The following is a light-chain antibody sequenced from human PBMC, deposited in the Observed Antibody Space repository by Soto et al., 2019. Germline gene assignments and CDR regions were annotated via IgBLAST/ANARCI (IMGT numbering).Light chain of an antibody. V-gene: IGLV2-14*01. J-gene: IGLJ1*01. CDR1: SSDIGVSTF. CDR2: EVS. Sequence: QSVLTQPASVSESPGQSITISCTGTSSDIGVSTFVSWYQQHPGKAPELIIYEVSDRPSGVSHRFSGSKSGNTASLTISGLQAEDEADYYCSSYTSSSTYVFGTGTKLTVL. CDR3: SSYTSSSTYV.